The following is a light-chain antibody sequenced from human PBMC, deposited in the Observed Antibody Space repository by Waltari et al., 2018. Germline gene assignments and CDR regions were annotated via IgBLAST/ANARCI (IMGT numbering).Light chain of an antibody. CDR2: WAS. J-gene: IGKJ2*01. V-gene: IGKV4-1*01. CDR1: KSVVFSSNNKNY. Sequence: DIVLTKSPDYMAVFLGERATINCKSSKSVVFSSNNKNYLAWYQQKPGQPPKLLITWASTRESGVPDRFSGSGSGTDFTLTISSLQAEDVAVYYCQQCYTFPYTFGQGTKLEIK. CDR3: QQCYTFPYT.